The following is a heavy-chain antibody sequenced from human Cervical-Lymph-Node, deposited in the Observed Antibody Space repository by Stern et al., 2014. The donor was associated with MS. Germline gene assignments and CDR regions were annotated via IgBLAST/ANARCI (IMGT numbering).Heavy chain of an antibody. D-gene: IGHD3-16*01. J-gene: IGHJ3*02. CDR2: IIPIFDIA. Sequence: QVQLVQSGAEVKKSGSSVKVSCKASGGSFSSYPITWGRQAPGQGLEWMGSIIPIFDIANYAQKFQGRVTITADESTTTAYMELSSLRSDDTAVYYCARSPKTFGGVAYTFDIWGQGTMVTVSS. CDR1: GGSFSSYP. V-gene: IGHV1-69*18. CDR3: ARSPKTFGGVAYTFDI.